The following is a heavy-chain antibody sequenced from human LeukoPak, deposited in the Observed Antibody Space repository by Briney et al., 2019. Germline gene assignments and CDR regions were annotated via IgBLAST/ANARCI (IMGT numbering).Heavy chain of an antibody. CDR3: AKTLDYDNSGYNY. Sequence: GGSLRLTYAASGFTISSYAMSWVRQAPGKGLEWVTGISVSRGSTYYADSVKGRFTISRDNSKNTLYLQMGSLRAEDMAVYYCAKTLDYDNSGYNYWGQGTLVTVSS. V-gene: IGHV3-23*01. CDR1: GFTISSYA. D-gene: IGHD3-22*01. J-gene: IGHJ4*02. CDR2: ISVSRGST.